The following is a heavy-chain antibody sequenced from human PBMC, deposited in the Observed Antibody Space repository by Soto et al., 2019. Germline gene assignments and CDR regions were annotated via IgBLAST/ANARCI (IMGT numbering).Heavy chain of an antibody. CDR1: GASVSSGAYY. J-gene: IGHJ4*02. CDR2: IYYSGTT. D-gene: IGHD3-3*01. Sequence: SETLSLTCTVSGASVSSGAYYWSWVRQPPGKALEWIGYIYYSGTTNYNPSLNSRVTISLDTSKNQFSLRLSSVTAADTALYYCARFGSRGLWGQGILVTVSS. CDR3: ARFGSRGL. V-gene: IGHV4-61*08.